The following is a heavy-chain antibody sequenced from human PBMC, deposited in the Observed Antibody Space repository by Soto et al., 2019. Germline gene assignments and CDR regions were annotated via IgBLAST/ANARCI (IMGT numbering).Heavy chain of an antibody. CDR2: TRDKANSYTT. D-gene: IGHD1-26*01. V-gene: IGHV3-72*01. CDR3: ARVGAGFDY. Sequence: EVRLVESGGGLVQPGGSLRLSCAASGFTFSDHYMDWVRQAPGKGLEWVGRTRDKANSYTTEYAASVKGRFTISRDDSKNSLYLQMNSLKTEDTAVYYCARVGAGFDYWGQGTLVTVSS. J-gene: IGHJ4*02. CDR1: GFTFSDHY.